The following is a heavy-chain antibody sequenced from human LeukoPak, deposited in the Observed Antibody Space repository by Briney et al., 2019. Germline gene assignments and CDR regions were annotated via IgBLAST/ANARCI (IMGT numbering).Heavy chain of an antibody. J-gene: IGHJ6*02. V-gene: IGHV4-59*01. CDR2: IYYSGRT. D-gene: IGHD2-2*01. Sequence: SETLSLTCTVSGGSISSYYWSWIRQPPGKGLEWSGYIYYSGRTNYNPSLKSRVTISVDTSKNQFSLKLSSVTAADTAVYYCARDPGGPYCSSTSCFDYYYGMDVWGQGTTVTVSS. CDR3: ARDPGGPYCSSTSCFDYYYGMDV. CDR1: GGSISSYY.